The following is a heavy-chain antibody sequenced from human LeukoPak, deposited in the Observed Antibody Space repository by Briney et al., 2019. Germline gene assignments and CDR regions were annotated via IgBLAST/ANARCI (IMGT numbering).Heavy chain of an antibody. J-gene: IGHJ6*03. D-gene: IGHD2-2*02. CDR3: ASGYCSSTSCYTEPAYYTDV. CDR1: GGTFSSYA. CDR2: IIPIFGTA. Sequence: SVKVSCKASGGTFSSYAISWVRQAPGQGLEWMGGIIPIFGTANYAQKFQGRVTITTDESTSTAYMELSSLRSEDTAVYYCASGYCSSTSCYTEPAYYTDVWGKGTTVTVSS. V-gene: IGHV1-69*05.